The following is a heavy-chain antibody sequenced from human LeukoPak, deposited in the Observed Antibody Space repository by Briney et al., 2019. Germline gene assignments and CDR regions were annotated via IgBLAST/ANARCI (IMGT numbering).Heavy chain of an antibody. J-gene: IGHJ4*02. CDR3: AKEQNYYDSSGYYPESFDY. Sequence: GGSLRLSCAASGFTFSSYAMSWVRQAPGKGLEWVSAISGSGGSTYYADSVKGWFTISRDNSKNTLYLQMNSLRAEDTAVYYCAKEQNYYDSSGYYPESFDYWGQGTLVTVSS. CDR1: GFTFSSYA. V-gene: IGHV3-23*01. D-gene: IGHD3-22*01. CDR2: ISGSGGST.